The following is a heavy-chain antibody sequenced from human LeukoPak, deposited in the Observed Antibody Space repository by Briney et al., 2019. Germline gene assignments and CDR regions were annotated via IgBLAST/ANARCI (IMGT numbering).Heavy chain of an antibody. J-gene: IGHJ4*02. V-gene: IGHV4-39*07. Sequence: SETLSLTCTVSGGSISSGPYYWGWIRQPPEKGLEWIGEIYHSGNTNYNPPLKSRVTISLDKSKNQFSLKLNSVTAADTAVYYCARVGALGGHDFWGQGSLVTVSS. CDR1: GGSISSGPYY. CDR2: IYHSGNT. CDR3: ARVGALGGHDF. D-gene: IGHD1-26*01.